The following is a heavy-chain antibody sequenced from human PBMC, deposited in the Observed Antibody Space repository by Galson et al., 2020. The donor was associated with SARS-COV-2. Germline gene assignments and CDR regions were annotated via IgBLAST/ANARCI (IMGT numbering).Heavy chain of an antibody. Sequence: KMSCPTLVKPTQTLTLTSTLSGFSLSTTTMAVGWIRQPPGKALAWLALIYWDDDKRYSPSLKSRLTITKDTSKNQVVLTMTSVDPVDTATYYCARYRLTYFDYWGQGTLVTVSS. V-gene: IGHV2-5*02. J-gene: IGHJ4*02. CDR3: ARYRLTYFDY. D-gene: IGHD5-18*01. CDR2: IYWDDDK. CDR1: GFSLSTTTMA.